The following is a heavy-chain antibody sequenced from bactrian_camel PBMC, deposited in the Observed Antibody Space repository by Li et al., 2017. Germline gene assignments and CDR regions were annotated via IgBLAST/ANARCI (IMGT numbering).Heavy chain of an antibody. CDR2: SSSGALSL. J-gene: IGHJ4*01. V-gene: IGHV3S25*01. D-gene: IGHD1*01. CDR3: VKPNPDARGGFDH. Sequence: QLVESGGGLVQPGGSPRLSCAASGFTFTSYWMHWVRQGPGKGLEWVSSSSSGALSLVYADSVKGRFTISRDNAKNTVYLLMNSLKPEDTAVYYCVKPNPDARGGFDHWGQGTQVTVS. CDR1: GFTFTSYW.